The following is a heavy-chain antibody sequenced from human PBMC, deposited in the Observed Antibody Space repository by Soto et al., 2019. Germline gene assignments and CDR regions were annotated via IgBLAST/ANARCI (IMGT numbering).Heavy chain of an antibody. V-gene: IGHV3-23*01. CDR1: GFTFSSYA. Sequence: GGSLRLSCAASGFTFSSYAMNWVRQVPGKGLEWVSAISDSGGSTYYADSVKGRFTISRDNSKSTLYLQMNSLRAEDTAVYYCAKVFLYYYYGMDVWGQGTTVTVSS. CDR3: AKVFLYYYYGMDV. CDR2: ISDSGGST. J-gene: IGHJ6*02.